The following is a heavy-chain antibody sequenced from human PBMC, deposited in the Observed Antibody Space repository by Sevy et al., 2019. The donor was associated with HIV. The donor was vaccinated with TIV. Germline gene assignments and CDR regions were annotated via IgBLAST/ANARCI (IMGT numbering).Heavy chain of an antibody. CDR2: IKQDGSEK. Sequence: GGSLRLSCAGSGFTFISYWMSWVRQAPGKGLEWVANIKQDGSEKYYVDSVKGRFNISRDNARNSLFLQMNSLRAEDTAVYHCARVGGITSPFGTWGQGTLVTVSS. V-gene: IGHV3-7*03. CDR3: ARVGGITSPFGT. CDR1: GFTFISYW. D-gene: IGHD3-16*01. J-gene: IGHJ5*02.